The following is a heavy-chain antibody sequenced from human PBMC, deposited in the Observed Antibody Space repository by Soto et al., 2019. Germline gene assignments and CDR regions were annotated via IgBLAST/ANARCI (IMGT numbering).Heavy chain of an antibody. CDR2: ISGSGGST. J-gene: IGHJ5*02. Sequence: VGSLRLSCAASGFTFSSYAMSWVRQAPGKGLEWVSAISGSGGSTYYADSVKGRFTISRDNSKNTLYLQMNGLRAEDTAVYYCAKTFGVVNNWFDPWGQGTLVTVSS. D-gene: IGHD3-3*01. V-gene: IGHV3-23*01. CDR1: GFTFSSYA. CDR3: AKTFGVVNNWFDP.